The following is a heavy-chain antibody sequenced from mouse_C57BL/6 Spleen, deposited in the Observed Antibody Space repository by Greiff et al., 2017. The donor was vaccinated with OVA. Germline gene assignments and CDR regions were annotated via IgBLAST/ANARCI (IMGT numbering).Heavy chain of an antibody. V-gene: IGHV14-2*01. CDR2: IDPEDGET. Sequence: EVQLQQSGAELVKPGASVKLSCTASGFNIKDYYMHWVKQRTEQGLEWIGRIDPEDGETKYAPKFPGKATITADTSSNTAYLQLSSLTAEDTAVYYCAKDSSGYGFDYWGQGTTLTVSS. J-gene: IGHJ2*01. D-gene: IGHD3-2*02. CDR3: AKDSSGYGFDY. CDR1: GFNIKDYY.